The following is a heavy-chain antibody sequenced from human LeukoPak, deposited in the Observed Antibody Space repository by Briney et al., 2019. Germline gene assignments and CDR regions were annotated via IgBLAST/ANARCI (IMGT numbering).Heavy chain of an antibody. CDR2: IYYSGST. CDR3: ARGVRYYYDSSGPHFDY. D-gene: IGHD3-22*01. Sequence: SETLSLTCTVSGGSISSYYWSWIRQPPGKGLKWIGYIYYSGSTNYNPSLKSRVTISVDTSKNQFSLKLSSVTAADTAVYYCARGVRYYYDSSGPHFDYWGQGTLVTVSS. CDR1: GGSISSYY. V-gene: IGHV4-59*01. J-gene: IGHJ4*02.